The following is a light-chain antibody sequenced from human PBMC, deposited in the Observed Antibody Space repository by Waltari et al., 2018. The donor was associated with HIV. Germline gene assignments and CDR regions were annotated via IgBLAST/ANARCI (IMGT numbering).Light chain of an antibody. CDR2: STN. CDR3: LLYYGGAQNWV. V-gene: IGLV7-43*01. CDR1: TGAVTSGFF. Sequence: QTVVTQEPSLTVSPGGTVTLTCASSTGAVTSGFFPNWFQQKPGQAPRALIYSTNSKHLWTPARFSGSLLGGKAALTLSGVQPEDEAEYYCLLYYGGAQNWVFGGGTKLTVL. J-gene: IGLJ3*02.